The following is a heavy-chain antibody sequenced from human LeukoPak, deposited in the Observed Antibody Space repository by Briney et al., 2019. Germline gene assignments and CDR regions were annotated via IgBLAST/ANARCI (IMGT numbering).Heavy chain of an antibody. CDR3: ARARSNWGPDY. CDR1: GYTFTSHD. V-gene: IGHV1-8*03. D-gene: IGHD7-27*01. CDR2: MNPNSGNT. J-gene: IGHJ4*02. Sequence: ASVKVSCKASGYTFTSHDINWVRQATGQGLEWMGWMNPNSGNTGYAQKFQGRVTITRNTSISTAYMELSSLRSEDTAVYYCARARSNWGPDYWGQGTLVTVSS.